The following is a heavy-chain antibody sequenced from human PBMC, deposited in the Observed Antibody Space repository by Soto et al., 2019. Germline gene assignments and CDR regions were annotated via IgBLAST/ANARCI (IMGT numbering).Heavy chain of an antibody. CDR1: GYTFTSYD. CDR2: ISAYNGNT. Sequence: APVKVSCKASGYTFTSYDIRWVRQAPGQGLEWMGWISAYNGNTNYAQKLQGRVTMTTDTSTSTAYMELRSLRSDDTAVYYCARGLRTYYYDSSGWFDPWGQGTLVTVS. V-gene: IGHV1-18*04. D-gene: IGHD3-22*01. J-gene: IGHJ5*02. CDR3: ARGLRTYYYDSSGWFDP.